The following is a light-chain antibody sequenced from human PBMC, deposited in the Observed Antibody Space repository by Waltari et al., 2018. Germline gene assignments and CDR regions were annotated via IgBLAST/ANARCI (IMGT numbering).Light chain of an antibody. CDR1: QSISSW. Sequence: DIQMTQSPSTLSASVGDRVTITSRASQSISSWLAWYQQKPGKAPKLLIYKAYSLESGVPSRFSGSGSGTEFTLTISSLQPDDFATYYCQQYNSYCTFGQGTKVEIK. V-gene: IGKV1-5*03. J-gene: IGKJ1*01. CDR2: KAY. CDR3: QQYNSYCT.